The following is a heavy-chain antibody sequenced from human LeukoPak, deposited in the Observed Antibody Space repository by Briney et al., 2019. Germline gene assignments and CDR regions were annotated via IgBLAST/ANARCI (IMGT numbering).Heavy chain of an antibody. Sequence: PSETLSLTCAVYGGSFSGYYWSWIRQPPGKGLEWIGYIYYSGSTNYNPSLKSRVTISVDTSKNQFSLKLSSVTAADTAVYYCARQVGYCSGGSCYQDTWFDPWGQGTLVTVSS. CDR1: GGSFSGYY. CDR2: IYYSGST. J-gene: IGHJ5*02. V-gene: IGHV4-59*08. CDR3: ARQVGYCSGGSCYQDTWFDP. D-gene: IGHD2-15*01.